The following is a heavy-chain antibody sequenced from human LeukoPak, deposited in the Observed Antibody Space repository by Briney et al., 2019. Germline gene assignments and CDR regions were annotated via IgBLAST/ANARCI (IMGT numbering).Heavy chain of an antibody. Sequence: GGSLRLSCAASGFTFSSYSMNWVRQAPGKGLEWVAFIRYDGSNKYYADSVKGRFTISRDNAENSLYLQMNSLRAEDTAVYYCARTDIYYYYMDVWGKGTTVTVSS. CDR3: ARTDIYYYYMDV. D-gene: IGHD2-15*01. CDR1: GFTFSSYS. J-gene: IGHJ6*03. CDR2: IRYDGSNK. V-gene: IGHV3-30*02.